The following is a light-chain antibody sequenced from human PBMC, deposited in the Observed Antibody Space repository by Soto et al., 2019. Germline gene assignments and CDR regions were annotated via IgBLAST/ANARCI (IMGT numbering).Light chain of an antibody. CDR2: STN. Sequence: QTVVTQEPSFSVSPGRTVTLTCGLSSGSVSTSNYPSWYQQTPGQAPRTLIYSTNTRPSGVPDRFSGSILGNKAALTITGAQADDESDYYCVLYMGSGIWVFGGGTKVTVL. CDR3: VLYMGSGIWV. V-gene: IGLV8-61*01. CDR1: SGSVSTSNY. J-gene: IGLJ3*02.